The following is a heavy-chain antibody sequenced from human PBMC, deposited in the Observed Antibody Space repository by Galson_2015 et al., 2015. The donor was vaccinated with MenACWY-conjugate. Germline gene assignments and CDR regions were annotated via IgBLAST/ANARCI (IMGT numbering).Heavy chain of an antibody. J-gene: IGHJ4*02. CDR2: IYAGNGDT. V-gene: IGHV1-3*01. Sequence: SVKVSCKASGYTFTSFGIHWGRQAPGQRLEWMRWIYAGNGDTQYSEKFQARMIITRDTSATTAYMELNRLISEDTAVYYCAKGPVTSVRGAGHCDSWGQGTLVTVSA. CDR3: AKGPVTSVRGAGHCDS. D-gene: IGHD3-10*02. CDR1: GYTFTSFG.